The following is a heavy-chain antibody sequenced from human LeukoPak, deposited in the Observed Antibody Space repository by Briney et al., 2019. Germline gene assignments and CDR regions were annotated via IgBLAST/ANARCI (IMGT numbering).Heavy chain of an antibody. J-gene: IGHJ3*02. Sequence: PGGSLRLSCAAAGFSFTDYWMHCVRPARGNERVWVSRINIDGSPTTYTGSGKARPTISTDNAKNTLYMQVTRLRAEDTAVYYCASTRDSGFHDSFDIWGPGTMVTVSS. CDR2: INIDGSPT. CDR3: ASTRDSGFHDSFDI. V-gene: IGHV3-74*03. D-gene: IGHD5-12*01. CDR1: GFSFTDYW.